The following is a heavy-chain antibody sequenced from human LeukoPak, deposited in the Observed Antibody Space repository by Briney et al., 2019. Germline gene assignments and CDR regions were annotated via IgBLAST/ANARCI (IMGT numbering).Heavy chain of an antibody. J-gene: IGHJ4*02. V-gene: IGHV3-30*02. CDR1: GFTFNNYA. CDR3: AKSGTAYFDY. Sequence: GGSLRLSCAASGFTFNNYAMHWVRQAPGKVLEWVAFIRYDVSDKNYADSVKGRFTISRDNSKNTLYLQMNSLRVEDTAVYYCAKSGTAYFDYWGQETLVTVSS. CDR2: IRYDVSDK. D-gene: IGHD1-7*01.